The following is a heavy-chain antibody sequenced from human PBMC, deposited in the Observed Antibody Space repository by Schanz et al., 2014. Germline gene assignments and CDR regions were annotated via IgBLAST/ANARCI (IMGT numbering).Heavy chain of an antibody. CDR3: TSEAHNHDGVRSYSNV. D-gene: IGHD2-8*01. J-gene: IGHJ4*02. Sequence: QVQLVQSGAEVKKPGASVKVSCRASGYPFTSDDITWVRQAPGQGLEWMGWMNPNSGDTGYPRKFQDRVPMTRNTSKSTAYMELNRLTSEDTAVYFCTSEAHNHDGVRSYSNVWGQGTLVTVTS. V-gene: IGHV1-8*01. CDR1: GYPFTSDD. CDR2: MNPNSGDT.